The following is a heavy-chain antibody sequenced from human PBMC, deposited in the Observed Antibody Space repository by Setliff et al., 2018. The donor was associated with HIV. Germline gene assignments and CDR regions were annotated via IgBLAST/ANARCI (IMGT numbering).Heavy chain of an antibody. J-gene: IGHJ4*02. D-gene: IGHD3-10*02. CDR3: ARETYYYVGFDY. V-gene: IGHV3-74*01. CDR1: GFTFSSYW. CDR2: INSDGSST. Sequence: GGSLRLSCAASGFTFSSYWMHWVRQAPGKGLVWVSRINSDGSSTSYADSVKGRFTISRDNAKNTLYLRMNSLRAEDTAVYYCARETYYYVGFDYWGQGTLVTVSS.